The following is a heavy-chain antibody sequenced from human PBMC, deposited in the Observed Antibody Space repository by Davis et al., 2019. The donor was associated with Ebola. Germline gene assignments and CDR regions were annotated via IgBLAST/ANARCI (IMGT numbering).Heavy chain of an antibody. J-gene: IGHJ6*04. CDR3: ARTRDAYTYYYYYGMDV. D-gene: IGHD5-24*01. V-gene: IGHV2-70*01. CDR2: IDCNDHK. CDR1: GLSLNPGGMC. Sequence: SGPTLVKPTHTLTLTCTFSGLSLNPGGMCVSWIRQPPGKALEWLSLIDCNDHKYYNTSLKPRLTVSKDTPKNQVVLTMTNMDPVDTATYYCARTRDAYTYYYYYGMDVWGKGTTVTVSS.